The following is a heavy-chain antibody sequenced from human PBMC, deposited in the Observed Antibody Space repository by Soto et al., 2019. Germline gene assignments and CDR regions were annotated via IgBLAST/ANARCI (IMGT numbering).Heavy chain of an antibody. Sequence: SETLSLTCTVSGTSISIYYWSWIRRPPGKGLEWIANIHYSGTTNYNPSLASRVTLSVDTSKNQFSLKMTSVTAADRAMYFCARYNSYAIDYWGRGTLVTVSS. CDR1: GTSISIYY. CDR2: IHYSGTT. D-gene: IGHD2-8*01. CDR3: ARYNSYAIDY. V-gene: IGHV4-59*01. J-gene: IGHJ4*02.